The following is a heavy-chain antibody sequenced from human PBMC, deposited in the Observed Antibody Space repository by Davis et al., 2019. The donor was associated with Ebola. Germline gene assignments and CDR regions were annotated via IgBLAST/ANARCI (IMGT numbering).Heavy chain of an antibody. CDR2: ISYDGSNK. J-gene: IGHJ4*02. D-gene: IGHD4-17*01. CDR1: GFTFSSYA. Sequence: GESLKISCAASGFTFSSYAMHWVRQAPGKGLEWVAVISYDGSNKYYADSVKGRFTISRDNSKNTLYLQTNSLRAEDTAVYYCARGFTVFGYWGQGTLVTVSS. CDR3: ARGFTVFGY. V-gene: IGHV3-30-3*01.